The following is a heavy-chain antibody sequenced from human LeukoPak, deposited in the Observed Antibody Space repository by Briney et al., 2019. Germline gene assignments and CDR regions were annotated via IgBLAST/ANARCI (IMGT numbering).Heavy chain of an antibody. Sequence: GGSLRLSCVASGFSIGPFWMTWVRQAPGKGLEWVANIRGDASRLYYVDSVKGRSTISRDNAKNSLYLQMSNLRAEDTSVYYCARDRNYCSSDRCYDVFDIWGQGTMVTVSS. D-gene: IGHD6-19*01. J-gene: IGHJ3*02. CDR3: ARDRNYCSSDRCYDVFDI. CDR2: IRGDASRL. V-gene: IGHV3-7*01. CDR1: GFSIGPFW.